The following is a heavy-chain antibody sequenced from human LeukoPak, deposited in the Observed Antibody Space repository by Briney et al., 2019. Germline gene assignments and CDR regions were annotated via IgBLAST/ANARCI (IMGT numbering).Heavy chain of an antibody. CDR3: ARQTDPDSGSSHFDF. CDR1: GASISSSSYY. J-gene: IGHJ4*02. Sequence: SETLSLTCTVSGASISSSSYYWGWIRQPPGKGLEWLGSMSYSGSTYYNPSLKSRVAMSVDTSKNQFSLNLTSVTAADTAVYYCARQTDPDSGSSHFDFWGQGTLVTVSS. D-gene: IGHD6-6*01. CDR2: MSYSGST. V-gene: IGHV4-39*01.